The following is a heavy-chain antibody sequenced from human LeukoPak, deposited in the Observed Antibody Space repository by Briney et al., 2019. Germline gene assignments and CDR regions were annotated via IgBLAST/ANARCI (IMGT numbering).Heavy chain of an antibody. J-gene: IGHJ4*02. CDR3: ASYKYFGRHFDY. CDR2: IYYSGST. D-gene: IGHD3-3*01. CDR1: GGSFSGYY. Sequence: PSETLSLTCAVYGGSFSGYYWCWIRPPPGKGLEWIGSIYYSGSTYYNPSLKSRVTISVDTSKNQFSLKLSSVTAADTAVYYCASYKYFGRHFDYWGQGTLVTVSS. V-gene: IGHV4-34*01.